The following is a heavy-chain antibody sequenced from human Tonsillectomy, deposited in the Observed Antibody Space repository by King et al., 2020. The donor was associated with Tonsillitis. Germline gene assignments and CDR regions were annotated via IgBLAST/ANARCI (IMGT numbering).Heavy chain of an antibody. J-gene: IGHJ3*01. CDR1: TFAFSSNG. V-gene: IGHV3-30*02. CDR2: IRGDEDYQ. Sequence: VQLVESGGGVVQPGGSLRLSCAASTFAFSSNGMHWVRQAPGKGLEWVAFIRGDEDYQYYADSVKGRFTLFRDNSKKTLILQMKSLRAEDTAVYYCANVPQRCETLDLWGQGTMVTVSS. D-gene: IGHD6-25*01. CDR3: ANVPQRCETLDL.